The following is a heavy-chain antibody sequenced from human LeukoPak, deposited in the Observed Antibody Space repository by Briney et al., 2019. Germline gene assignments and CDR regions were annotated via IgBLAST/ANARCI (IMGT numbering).Heavy chain of an antibody. CDR1: GFTLSSYS. J-gene: IGHJ6*02. CDR2: ISSSSSYI. D-gene: IGHD2-2*01. Sequence: GGSLRLSCAASGFTLSSYSMNWVRQAPGKGLEWVSSISSSSSYIYYADSVKGRFTISRDNAKNSLYLQMNSLRAEDTAVYYCARDDPLGYCSSTSCYQGSYGMDVWGQGTTVTVSS. V-gene: IGHV3-21*01. CDR3: ARDDPLGYCSSTSCYQGSYGMDV.